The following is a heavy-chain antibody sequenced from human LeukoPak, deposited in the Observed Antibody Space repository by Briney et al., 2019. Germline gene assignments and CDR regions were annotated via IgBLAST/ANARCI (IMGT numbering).Heavy chain of an antibody. J-gene: IGHJ3*02. CDR3: ARDLRSYGRAFDI. CDR2: IIPIFGTA. V-gene: IGHV1-69*05. Sequence: SVKVSCKASGGTFSSYAISWVRQALGQGLEWMGRIIPIFGTANYAQKFQGRVTITTDESTSTAYMELSSLRSEDTAVYYCARDLRSYGRAFDIWGQGTMVTVSS. CDR1: GGTFSSYA. D-gene: IGHD5-18*01.